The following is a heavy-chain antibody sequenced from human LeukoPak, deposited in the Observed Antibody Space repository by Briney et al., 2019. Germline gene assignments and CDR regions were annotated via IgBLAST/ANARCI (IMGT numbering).Heavy chain of an antibody. D-gene: IGHD2-2*03. Sequence: GGSLRLSCVASGFTFSNYWMSWVRQAPGKGLEWVANIKQDGSEKYYVDSVKGRFTISRDNAKNSLYLQMNSLRAEDSAVYYCARDRTGYCSSSRCFFVDYWGQGTLVTVSS. CDR2: IKQDGSEK. CDR1: GFTFSNYW. V-gene: IGHV3-7*01. J-gene: IGHJ4*02. CDR3: ARDRTGYCSSSRCFFVDY.